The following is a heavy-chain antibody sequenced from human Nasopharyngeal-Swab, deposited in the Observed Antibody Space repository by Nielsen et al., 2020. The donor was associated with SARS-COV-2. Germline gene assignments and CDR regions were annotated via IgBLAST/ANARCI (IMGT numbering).Heavy chain of an antibody. CDR3: AKDLSLVVITTPNY. Sequence: GGSLRLSCAASGFTFSSYAMSWVRQASGKGLEWVSAISGSGGSTYYADSVKGRFTISRDNSKNTLYLQMNSLRAEDTAVYYCAKDLSLVVITTPNYWGQGTLVTVSS. CDR2: ISGSGGST. V-gene: IGHV3-23*01. J-gene: IGHJ4*02. D-gene: IGHD3-22*01. CDR1: GFTFSSYA.